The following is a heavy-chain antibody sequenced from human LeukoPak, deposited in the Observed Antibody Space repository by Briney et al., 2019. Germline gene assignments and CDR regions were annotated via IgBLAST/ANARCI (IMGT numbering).Heavy chain of an antibody. Sequence: SGPALVEPTQTLTLTCSFSGFSLTSSPVGVGWIRQPPGKALEWLAFSYWVDDNRYRPSLKSRLTVMKDTSKSHVVLIMTNMDPADTGTYYCAHRRDYAGDWDGGSFDFWGQGIVVTVSS. CDR3: AHRRDYAGDWDGGSFDF. V-gene: IGHV2-5*02. CDR1: GFSLTSSPVG. CDR2: SYWVDDN. D-gene: IGHD2-21*02. J-gene: IGHJ4*02.